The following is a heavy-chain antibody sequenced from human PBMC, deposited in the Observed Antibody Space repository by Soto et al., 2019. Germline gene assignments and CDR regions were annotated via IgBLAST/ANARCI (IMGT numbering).Heavy chain of an antibody. CDR2: IYYSGST. CDR3: ARDTLPPSTTMIVGADNPDGAFDI. Sequence: QVQLQESGPGLVKPSQTLSLTCTVSGGSISSGDYYWSWIRQPPGKGLEWIGYIYYSGSTYYNPSLKSRVTISVDTSKNHFSLKLSSVTAADTAVYYCARDTLPPSTTMIVGADNPDGAFDIWGQGTMVTVSS. D-gene: IGHD3-22*01. CDR1: GGSISSGDYY. J-gene: IGHJ3*02. V-gene: IGHV4-30-4*01.